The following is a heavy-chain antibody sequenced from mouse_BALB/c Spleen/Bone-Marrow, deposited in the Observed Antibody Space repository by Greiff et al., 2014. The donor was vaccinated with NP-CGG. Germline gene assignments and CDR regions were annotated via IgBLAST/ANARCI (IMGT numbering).Heavy chain of an antibody. CDR1: GFNIKDTY. D-gene: IGHD1-1*01. V-gene: IGHV14-3*02. CDR2: IDPANGNT. CDR3: APYYYGSSQFAY. Sequence: VQLQQPGAELVKPGASVKLSCTASGFNIKDTYMHWVKQRPEQGLEWIGRIDPANGNTKYDPKFQGKATITADTSSNTAYLQLSSLTPEDTAVYYCAPYYYGSSQFAYWGQGTLVTVSA. J-gene: IGHJ3*01.